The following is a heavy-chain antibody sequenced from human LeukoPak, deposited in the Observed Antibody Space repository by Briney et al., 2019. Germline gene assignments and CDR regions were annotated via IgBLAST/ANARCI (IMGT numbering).Heavy chain of an antibody. CDR3: ARGQGLLWFSELLLQHGHDAFDI. Sequence: PPETLSLTCAVSGGSLSGYYWSSICHPPGERLEWSGEINHSVSTTYNPSLKSRVTISVDTPKNNFSLRRRSVTAADTAVYYCARGQGLLWFSELLLQHGHDAFDIWGQGTMVTVSS. J-gene: IGHJ3*02. V-gene: IGHV4-34*01. D-gene: IGHD3-10*01. CDR1: GGSLSGYY. CDR2: INHSVST.